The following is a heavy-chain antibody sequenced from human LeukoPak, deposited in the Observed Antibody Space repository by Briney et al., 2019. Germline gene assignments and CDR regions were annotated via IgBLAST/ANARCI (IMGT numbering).Heavy chain of an antibody. CDR3: ARGLDYFDY. CDR1: GFTFSSYS. D-gene: IGHD2-21*01. J-gene: IGHJ4*02. V-gene: IGHV3-21*01. Sequence: GGSLRLSCVASGFTFSSYSMTWVRQAPGKGLEWVSSMSRSSSNRYYADSVKGRFTISRDNAKNSLYLQMNSLRAEDTAVYYCARGLDYFDYWGQGTLVTVSS. CDR2: MSRSSSNR.